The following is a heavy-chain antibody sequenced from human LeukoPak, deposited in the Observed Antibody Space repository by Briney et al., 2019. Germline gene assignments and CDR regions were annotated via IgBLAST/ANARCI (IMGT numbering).Heavy chain of an antibody. CDR1: GGSFSGYY. J-gene: IGHJ3*02. D-gene: IGHD3-10*01. Sequence: SETLSLTCAVYGGSFSGYYWSWIRQPPGKGLEWIGEINHSGSTNYNPSLKSRVTISVDTSKNQFSLKLSSVTAADTAVYYCARGRGLLWFGDKRGAFDIWGQGTMVTVSS. CDR3: ARGRGLLWFGDKRGAFDI. CDR2: INHSGST. V-gene: IGHV4-34*01.